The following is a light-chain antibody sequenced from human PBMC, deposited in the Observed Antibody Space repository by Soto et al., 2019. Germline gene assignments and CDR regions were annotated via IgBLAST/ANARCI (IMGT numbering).Light chain of an antibody. Sequence: EIVLTQSPATLSLSPGERATLSCRASQSVSSYLAWYQQKPGQAPRLLIYDASNRATDIPARLSGSGSGTDFTLTTSSLEPEDFSVYYCQQRSNWPITFGQGTRLEIK. CDR3: QQRSNWPIT. CDR2: DAS. J-gene: IGKJ5*01. V-gene: IGKV3-11*01. CDR1: QSVSSY.